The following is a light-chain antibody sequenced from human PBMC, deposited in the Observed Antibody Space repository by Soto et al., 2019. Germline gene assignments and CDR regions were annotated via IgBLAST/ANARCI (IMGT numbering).Light chain of an antibody. CDR2: KAS. V-gene: IGKV1-5*03. CDR1: QSISRW. J-gene: IGKJ1*01. Sequence: DMQMTQTPSTLSASRGDRVTITRRASQSISRWLAWYQQKPGKAPKLLIYKASSLESGVPSRFSGSGSGTEYTLTVTSLRTHDFASYYCLQYLIFWTFGRGTKVEIK. CDR3: LQYLIFWT.